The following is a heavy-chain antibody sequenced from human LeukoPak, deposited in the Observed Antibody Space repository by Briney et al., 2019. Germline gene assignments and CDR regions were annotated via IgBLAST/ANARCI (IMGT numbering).Heavy chain of an antibody. CDR2: VSASGSYI. CDR3: AKDRDFYDTKSFSPDAFDI. Sequence: NPGGSLRLSCATSGFTFSSYAINWVRQAPGKGLEWVSTVSASGSYIFYADSVRGRFTISRDNAKNSLHLQMDSLRAEDTAVCYCAKDRDFYDTKSFSPDAFDIWGQGTMVTVSS. D-gene: IGHD3-22*01. CDR1: GFTFSSYA. V-gene: IGHV3-21*01. J-gene: IGHJ3*02.